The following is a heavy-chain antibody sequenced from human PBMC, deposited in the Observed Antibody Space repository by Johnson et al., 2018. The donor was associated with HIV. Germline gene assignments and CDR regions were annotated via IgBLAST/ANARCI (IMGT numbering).Heavy chain of an antibody. Sequence: VQLVESGGGLVHPGGSLRLSCAASGFTVSSNYMNWVRQAPGKGLEWVSVIYSGGSTYYADSVKGRFTISRDNSKNTLYLQMNSLRAEDTAVYYCAREATYYDYVWGSYAFDIWGQGTMVTVSS. J-gene: IGHJ3*02. CDR1: GFTVSSNY. CDR2: IYSGGST. D-gene: IGHD3-16*01. V-gene: IGHV3-66*01. CDR3: AREATYYDYVWGSYAFDI.